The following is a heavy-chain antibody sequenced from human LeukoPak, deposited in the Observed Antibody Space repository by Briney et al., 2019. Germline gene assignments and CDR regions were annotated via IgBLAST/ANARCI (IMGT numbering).Heavy chain of an antibody. CDR2: INPNSGGT. CDR1: GYTFISYY. D-gene: IGHD3-16*01. J-gene: IGHJ5*02. CDR3: ARVPHIIMIEGWFDP. V-gene: IGHV1-2*02. Sequence: ASVKVSCKASGYTFISYYIRWVRQAPGQGLEWMGWINPNSGGTNYAQKFQGRVTMTRDTSISTVYMELSRLRSDDTAVYYCARVPHIIMIEGWFDPWGQGTLVTVSS.